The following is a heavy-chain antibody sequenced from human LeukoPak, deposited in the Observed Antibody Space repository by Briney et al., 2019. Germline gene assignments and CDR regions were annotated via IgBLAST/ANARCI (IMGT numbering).Heavy chain of an antibody. Sequence: GGSLRLSCAASGFTFSNYAMYWVRQAPGKGLDWVAVISYDGSNKYYADSVKGRFTISRDNSKNTLYLQMNSLRAEDTAVYYCAKDRGYSYGGDFDYWGQGTLVTVSS. V-gene: IGHV3-30*04. CDR2: ISYDGSNK. CDR1: GFTFSNYA. D-gene: IGHD5-18*01. J-gene: IGHJ4*02. CDR3: AKDRGYSYGGDFDY.